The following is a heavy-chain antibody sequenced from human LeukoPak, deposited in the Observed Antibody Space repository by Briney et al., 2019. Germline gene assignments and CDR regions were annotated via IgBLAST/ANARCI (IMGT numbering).Heavy chain of an antibody. CDR1: GYSISSGYY. Sequence: SETLSLTCAVSGYSISSGYYWGWIRQPPGNGLEWIGSINHSGSTYYNPSLKSRVTISVETSKNQFSLKLSSVTAADTAVYYCARRGYYYDSSGNHWFDPWGQGTLVTVSS. J-gene: IGHJ5*02. CDR3: ARRGYYYDSSGNHWFDP. V-gene: IGHV4-38-2*01. CDR2: INHSGST. D-gene: IGHD3-22*01.